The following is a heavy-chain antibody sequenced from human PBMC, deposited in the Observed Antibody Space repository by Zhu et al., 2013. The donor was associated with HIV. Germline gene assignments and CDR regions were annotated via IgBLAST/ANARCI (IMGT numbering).Heavy chain of an antibody. D-gene: IGHD3-10*01. CDR3: ARAGKAFDI. CDR2: IYPSDSDT. V-gene: IGHV5-51*01. J-gene: IGHJ3*02. Sequence: EVQLVQSGAEVKKPGESLKISCKASGYSFISYWIGWVRQMPGKGLEWMGIIYPSDSDTRYSPSFQGQVTISADKSLTTTYLQWSSLRASDTAIYYCARAGKAFDIWGQGTMVTGLF. CDR1: GYSFISYW.